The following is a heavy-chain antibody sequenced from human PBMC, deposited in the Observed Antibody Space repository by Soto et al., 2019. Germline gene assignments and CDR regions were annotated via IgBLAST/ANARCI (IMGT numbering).Heavy chain of an antibody. Sequence: ASVKVSCKASGYTFTGYYMHWVRQAPGQGLEWMGWINPNSGGTNYAQKFQGRVTMTRDTSISTTYMELSRLRSDDTAVYYCARDLVAPYYDILTGYRWFGPWGQGTLVTVSS. CDR2: INPNSGGT. V-gene: IGHV1-2*02. D-gene: IGHD3-9*01. CDR1: GYTFTGYY. CDR3: ARDLVAPYYDILTGYRWFGP. J-gene: IGHJ5*02.